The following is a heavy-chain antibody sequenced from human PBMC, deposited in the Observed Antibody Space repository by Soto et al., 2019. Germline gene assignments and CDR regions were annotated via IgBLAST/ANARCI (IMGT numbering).Heavy chain of an antibody. V-gene: IGHV5-10-1*01. D-gene: IGHD2-15*01. CDR3: ASSGSLGYCSGGSCYAGDAFDI. CDR2: IDPSDSYT. CDR1: GYSFTSYW. J-gene: IGHJ3*02. Sequence: GESLKISCKGSGYSFTSYWISWVRQMPGKGLEWMGRIDPSDSYTNYSPSFQGHVTISADKSISTAYLQWSSLKASDTAMYYCASSGSLGYCSGGSCYAGDAFDIWGQGTMVTVSS.